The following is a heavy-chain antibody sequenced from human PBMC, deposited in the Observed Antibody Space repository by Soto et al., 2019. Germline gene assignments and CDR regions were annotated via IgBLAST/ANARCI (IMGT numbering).Heavy chain of an antibody. D-gene: IGHD3-10*01. CDR2: ISGSGGST. V-gene: IGHV3-23*01. CDR3: ARDQEIYYYGSGEPPVNDAFDF. Sequence: EVQLLESGGGLVQPGGSLRLSCAASGFTFSSYAMSWVRQAPGKGLEWVSAISGSGGSTYYADSVKGRFTISRDNSKNTLYLQMNSLRAEDTAVYYCARDQEIYYYGSGEPPVNDAFDFWGQGTMVTVSS. CDR1: GFTFSSYA. J-gene: IGHJ3*01.